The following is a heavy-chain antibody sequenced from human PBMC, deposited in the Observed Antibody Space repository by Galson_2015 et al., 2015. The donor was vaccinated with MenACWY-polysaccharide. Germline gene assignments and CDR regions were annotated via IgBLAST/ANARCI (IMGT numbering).Heavy chain of an antibody. D-gene: IGHD5-12*01. CDR2: IYPGDSDT. V-gene: IGHV5-51*01. CDR1: GYNFAKYW. CDR3: ARQDTRAYTGYDITGAFDI. Sequence: QSGAEVTKPGESLKISCKDSGYNFAKYWIAWVRQMPEKGLEWMGIIYPGDSDTRYSPSFEGQVTISADKSTSTAYLQWGSLKASDSAMYYCARQDTRAYTGYDITGAFDIWGRGTMVTVSS. J-gene: IGHJ3*02.